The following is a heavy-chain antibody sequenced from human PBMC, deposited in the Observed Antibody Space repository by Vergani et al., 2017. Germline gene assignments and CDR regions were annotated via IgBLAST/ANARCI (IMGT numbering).Heavy chain of an antibody. CDR3: TTGTEKVRGESRYYYYGMDV. CDR1: GFTFSNAW. Sequence: EVQLVESGGGLVKPGGSLRLSCAASGFTFSNAWMSWVRQAPGKGLEWVGRIKSKTDGGTTDYAAPVKGRFTISRDDSKNTLYLQMNSLKTEDKAVYYCTTGTEKVRGESRYYYYGMDVWGQGTTVTVSS. J-gene: IGHJ6*02. CDR2: IKSKTDGGTT. V-gene: IGHV3-15*01. D-gene: IGHD3-10*01.